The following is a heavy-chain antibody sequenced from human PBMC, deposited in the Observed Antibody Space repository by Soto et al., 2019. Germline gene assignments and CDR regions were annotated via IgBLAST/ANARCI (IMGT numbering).Heavy chain of an antibody. V-gene: IGHV5-51*01. CDR2: IYPGDSDT. CDR3: ARRRGDYYYMDV. Sequence: PGESQKISSKGSGYRCISYWIGWVRQMPGKGLEWMGIIYPGDSDTRYSPSFQGQVTISADKFISTAYLQWSSLKASDTAMYYCARRRGDYYYMDVWGKGTTVTVSS. CDR1: GYRCISYW. D-gene: IGHD3-10*01. J-gene: IGHJ6*03.